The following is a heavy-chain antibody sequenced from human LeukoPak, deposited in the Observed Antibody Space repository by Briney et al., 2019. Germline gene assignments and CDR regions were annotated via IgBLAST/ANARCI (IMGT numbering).Heavy chain of an antibody. CDR3: ASYLGYCSGGSCYSGDWFYFDY. V-gene: IGHV3-23*01. CDR2: ISGSGGST. D-gene: IGHD2-15*01. Sequence: PGGSLRLSCAASGFTFSSYAMSWVRQAPGKGLEWVSAISGSGGSTYYADSVKGRFTISRDNSKNTLYLQMNSLRAEDTAVYYCASYLGYCSGGSCYSGDWFYFDYWGQGTLVTVSS. CDR1: GFTFSSYA. J-gene: IGHJ4*02.